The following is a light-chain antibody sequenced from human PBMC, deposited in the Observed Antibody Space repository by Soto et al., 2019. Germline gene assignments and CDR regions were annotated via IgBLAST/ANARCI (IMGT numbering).Light chain of an antibody. J-gene: IGKJ1*01. CDR2: DAS. V-gene: IGKV1-27*01. CDR1: QGISNS. Sequence: DIQMTQSPSSLSASVGDRVTITCRASQGISNSLAWYQQEPGKVPKLLIYDASTLQSGVSSRFSGSGSGTDFSLTISRVQPEDVATYYCQKYDSAPEAFGQGTKVEIK. CDR3: QKYDSAPEA.